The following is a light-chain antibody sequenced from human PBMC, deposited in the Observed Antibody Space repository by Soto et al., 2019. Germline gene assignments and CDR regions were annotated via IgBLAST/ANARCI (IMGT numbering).Light chain of an antibody. Sequence: EIVMTQSPATLSVSPGERATLSCRARQSFSSNLAWYQQKPGQPPRLLIYGASPRATGIPARFSGSGSETDFTLTISSLQSEDFAVYYCQQYNTWPLTFGAGTKVDIK. J-gene: IGKJ4*01. V-gene: IGKV3-15*01. CDR1: QSFSSN. CDR3: QQYNTWPLT. CDR2: GAS.